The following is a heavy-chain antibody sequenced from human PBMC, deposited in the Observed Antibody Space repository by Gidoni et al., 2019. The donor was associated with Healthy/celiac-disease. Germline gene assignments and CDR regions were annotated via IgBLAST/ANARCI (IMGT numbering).Heavy chain of an antibody. J-gene: IGHJ3*02. Sequence: VQMVESGAEVKEAGASVRVPCNTSGSTFSCYTISWVQQAPGQGLEWMGRIIPIFGIANYAQKCKGRVTITADKSTSTAYMELSSLRSEDTAVYYCARDSPFPSTDDAFDIWGQGTMVTVSS. CDR3: ARDSPFPSTDDAFDI. V-gene: IGHV1-69*08. D-gene: IGHD2-21*02. CDR1: GSTFSCYT. CDR2: IIPIFGIA.